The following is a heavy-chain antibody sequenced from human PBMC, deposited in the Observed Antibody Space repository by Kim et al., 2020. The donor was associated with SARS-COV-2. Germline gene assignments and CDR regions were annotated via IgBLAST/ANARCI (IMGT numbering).Heavy chain of an antibody. V-gene: IGHV3-53*01. CDR3: ASGVAAIKRAFDI. D-gene: IGHD2-15*01. J-gene: IGHJ3*02. Sequence: GGSLRLSCAASGFTVSSNYMSWVRQAPGKGLEWVSVIYSGGSTYYADSVKGRFTISRDNSKNTLYLQMNSLRAEDTAVYYCASGVAAIKRAFDIWGQGTMVTVSS. CDR2: IYSGGST. CDR1: GFTVSSNY.